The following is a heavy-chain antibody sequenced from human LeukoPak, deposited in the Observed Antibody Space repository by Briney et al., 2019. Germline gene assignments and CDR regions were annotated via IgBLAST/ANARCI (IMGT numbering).Heavy chain of an antibody. J-gene: IGHJ5*02. D-gene: IGHD3-10*01. CDR2: IISSGVFI. CDR1: GFTFNDYG. V-gene: IGHV3-21*01. CDR3: ARDFRIYYGSGSYGSRFDP. Sequence: GGSLRLSCAAPGFTFNDYGMNWVRPTLGEGLWWVSYIISSGVFIYYADSLKGRFTISRDNAKNSLYLQMNRLRAEDTAIYFCARDFRIYYGSGSYGSRFDPWGQGTLVTVSS.